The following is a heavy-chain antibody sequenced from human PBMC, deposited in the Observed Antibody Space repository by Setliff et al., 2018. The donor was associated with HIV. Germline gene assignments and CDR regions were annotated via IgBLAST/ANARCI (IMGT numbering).Heavy chain of an antibody. CDR1: GYSMSSGYY. Sequence: SETLSLTCGVSGYSMSSGYYWGWIRQPPGKGLEWIGNVYHTGSTYYNPSLKSRVTISVDTSKNQFSLKLSSVTAADTAVYYCARDFKRYNSPCRFDPWGQGTLVTVSS. CDR2: VYHTGST. V-gene: IGHV4-38-2*02. D-gene: IGHD6-13*01. CDR3: ARDFKRYNSPCRFDP. J-gene: IGHJ5*02.